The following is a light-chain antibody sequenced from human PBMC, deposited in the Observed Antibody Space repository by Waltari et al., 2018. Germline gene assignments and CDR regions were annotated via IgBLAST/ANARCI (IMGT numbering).Light chain of an antibody. V-gene: IGKV1-33*01. CDR2: YAS. J-gene: IGKJ3*01. CDR1: QSINNY. CDR3: QQYNNSRFT. Sequence: DIQMTTSPSSLSASAGDRVTITCRASQSINNYLSGYQQKQGKTPKPLIYYASSLETGVPSRLSVGSSVRDYTLTISSLQPEDFATYYCQQYNNSRFTFGPGTKLEIK.